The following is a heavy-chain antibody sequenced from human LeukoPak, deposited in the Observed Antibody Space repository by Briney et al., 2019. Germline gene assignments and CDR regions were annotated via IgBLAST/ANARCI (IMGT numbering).Heavy chain of an antibody. CDR3: AKHNWNYDS. Sequence: GGSLRLSCAASGFTLDDYSMHWVRQAPGKGLEWVSLISGDGGTTYYADSVKGRFTISRDNSKNSLYLQMSSLRTEDTALYYCAKHNWNYDSWGQGTLVTVSS. J-gene: IGHJ5*01. V-gene: IGHV3-43*02. CDR2: ISGDGGTT. CDR1: GFTLDDYS. D-gene: IGHD1-1*01.